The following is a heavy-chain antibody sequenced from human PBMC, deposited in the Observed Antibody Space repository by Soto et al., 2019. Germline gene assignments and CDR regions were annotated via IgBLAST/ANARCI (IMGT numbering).Heavy chain of an antibody. Sequence: SGGSLRLSCAASGFTFSIYWMSWVRQAPGKGLEWVANIKQDGSEKYYVDSVKGRFTISRDNAKNSLYLQMNSLRAEDTAVYYCARDRDFWSGRPTGGYMDVWGKGTTVTVSS. J-gene: IGHJ6*03. CDR1: GFTFSIYW. CDR3: ARDRDFWSGRPTGGYMDV. D-gene: IGHD3-3*01. V-gene: IGHV3-7*01. CDR2: IKQDGSEK.